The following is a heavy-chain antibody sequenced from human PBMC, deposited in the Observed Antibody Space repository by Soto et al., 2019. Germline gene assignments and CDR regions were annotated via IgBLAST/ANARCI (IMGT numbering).Heavy chain of an antibody. CDR2: IWYDGSNK. CDR3: ARELNDYTRAFDI. CDR1: GFTFSSYG. Sequence: GGSLRLSCAASGFTFSSYGMHWVRQAPGKGLEWVAVIWYDGSNKYYADSVKGRFTISRDNSKNTLYLQMNSLRAEDTAVYYCARELNDYTRAFDIWGQGTXVTVSS. D-gene: IGHD1-1*01. J-gene: IGHJ3*02. V-gene: IGHV3-33*01.